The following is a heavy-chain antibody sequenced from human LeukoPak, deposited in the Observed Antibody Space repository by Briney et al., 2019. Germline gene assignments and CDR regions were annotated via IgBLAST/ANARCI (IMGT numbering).Heavy chain of an antibody. CDR2: INPSGGST. V-gene: IGHV1-46*01. CDR1: GYTFTSYY. Sequence: ASVKVSCKASGYTFTSYYMHWVRQAAGQGREWMGIINPSGGSTSYAQKFQGRVTMTRDMSTSTVYMELSSLRSEDTAVYYCARAGSGAAGTYYYMDVWGKGITVTVSS. D-gene: IGHD6-13*01. CDR3: ARAGSGAAGTYYYMDV. J-gene: IGHJ6*03.